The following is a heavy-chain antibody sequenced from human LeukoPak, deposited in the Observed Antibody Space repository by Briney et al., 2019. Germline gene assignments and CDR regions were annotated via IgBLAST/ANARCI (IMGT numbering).Heavy chain of an antibody. CDR3: ARRNSVTQGLDN. V-gene: IGHV3-72*01. CDR2: IRNKANSYTT. Sequence: GGSLRLSCAASGCTFIDHYMDWVRQAPGKGLESIGRIRNKANSYTTEYAASVKGRFTVSRDDSKNSLFLQMNSLESEDTAVYYCARRNSVTQGLDNWGQGTLVTVSS. J-gene: IGHJ4*02. D-gene: IGHD5/OR15-5a*01. CDR1: GCTFIDHY.